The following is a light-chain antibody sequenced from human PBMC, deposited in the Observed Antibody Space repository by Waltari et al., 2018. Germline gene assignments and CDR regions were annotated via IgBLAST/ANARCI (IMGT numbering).Light chain of an antibody. V-gene: IGLV3-1*01. CDR3: QAWDSSTGV. J-gene: IGLJ2*01. CDR1: KLGDKY. CDR2: QDS. Sequence: SYELTQSPSVSVSPGQTASITCSGDKLGDKYACWYQQKPGQSPVLVIYQDSKRPSGIPERFSGSNSGNTATLTISGTQAMDEADYYCQAWDSSTGVFRGGTKLTVL.